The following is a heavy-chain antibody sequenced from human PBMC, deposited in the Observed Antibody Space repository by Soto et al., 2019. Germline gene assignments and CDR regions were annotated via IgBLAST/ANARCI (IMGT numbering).Heavy chain of an antibody. Sequence: LRLSCVASGFKFSSYGMHWVRQAPGKGLEWVAVIWYDGSDKYYADSVKGRFTISRDNSKNTVYLQMNSLRAEDTAVYYCAREHCSSTRYYWLYYGMDVWGQGTTVTVS. CDR2: IWYDGSDK. D-gene: IGHD2-2*01. CDR1: GFKFSSYG. J-gene: IGHJ6*02. V-gene: IGHV3-33*01. CDR3: AREHCSSTRYYWLYYGMDV.